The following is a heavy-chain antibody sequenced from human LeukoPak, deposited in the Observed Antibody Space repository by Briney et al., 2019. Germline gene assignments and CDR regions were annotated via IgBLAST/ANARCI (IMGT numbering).Heavy chain of an antibody. V-gene: IGHV3-11*06. D-gene: IGHD3-10*01. Sequence: PGGSLRLSCAASGFTFSDFYMSWIRQAPGKGLEWLSDISSSSTDTNYADSVKGRFTISRDNAKNSLFLQLNSLRAEDTAVYYCARKTYYYDSGSYSKSYYFDYWGQGTLVTVSS. J-gene: IGHJ4*02. CDR3: ARKTYYYDSGSYSKSYYFDY. CDR2: ISSSSTDT. CDR1: GFTFSDFY.